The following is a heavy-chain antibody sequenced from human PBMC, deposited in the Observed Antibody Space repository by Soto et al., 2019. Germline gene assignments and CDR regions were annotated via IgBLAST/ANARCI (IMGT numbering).Heavy chain of an antibody. V-gene: IGHV1-69*06. CDR3: ARVGVVVAAAIGGYWYFDL. CDR2: IIPIFGTA. Sequence: QVQLVQSGAEVKKPGSSVKVSCKASGGTFSSYAISWVRQAPGQGLEWMGGIIPIFGTANYAQKFQGRVTITADKSTSTAYMELSSLRSEDTAVYYCARVGVVVAAAIGGYWYFDLWGRGTLVTVSS. D-gene: IGHD2-2*02. J-gene: IGHJ2*01. CDR1: GGTFSSYA.